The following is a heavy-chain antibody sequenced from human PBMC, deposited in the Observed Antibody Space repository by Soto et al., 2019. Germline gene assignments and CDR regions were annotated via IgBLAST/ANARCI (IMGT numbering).Heavy chain of an antibody. J-gene: IGHJ6*02. CDR2: IWYDGSNK. CDR1: GFTFSSYG. V-gene: IGHV3-33*01. CDR3: ARDSGSPIYYYGMDV. D-gene: IGHD2-2*02. Sequence: GGSLRLSCAASGFTFSSYGMHWVRQAPGKGLEWVAVIWYDGSNKYYADSVKGRFTISRDNSKNTLYLQMNSLRAEDTAVYYCARDSGSPIYYYGMDVWGQGTTVTVSS.